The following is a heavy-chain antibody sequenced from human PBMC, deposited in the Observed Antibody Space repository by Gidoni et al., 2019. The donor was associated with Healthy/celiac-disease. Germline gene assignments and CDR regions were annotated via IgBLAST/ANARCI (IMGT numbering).Heavy chain of an antibody. V-gene: IGHV3-43D*03. CDR1: GFTFDDYA. J-gene: IGHJ6*03. Sequence: EVQLVESGGVVVQPGGSLRLSCAASGFTFDDYAMHWARQAPGKGLEWVSLISWDGGSTYYADSVKGRFTISRDNSKNSLYLQMNSLRAEDTALYYCAKDSGYYYYMDVWGKGTTVTVSS. CDR2: ISWDGGST. CDR3: AKDSGYYYYMDV.